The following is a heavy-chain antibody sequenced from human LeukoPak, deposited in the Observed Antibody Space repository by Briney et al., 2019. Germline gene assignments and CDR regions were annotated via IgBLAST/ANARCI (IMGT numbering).Heavy chain of an antibody. Sequence: GGSRRLSCAASGFTFSSYAMHWVRQAPGRGLEYVSGISSNGGSTYYAGSVKGRFTISRDNSKNTVNLQMSSLRIEDTAVYHCARMTLYGSGTVDWVQGILVTVSS. J-gene: IGHJ4*02. D-gene: IGHD3-10*01. V-gene: IGHV3-64*02. CDR1: GFTFSSYA. CDR3: ARMTLYGSGTVD. CDR2: ISSNGGST.